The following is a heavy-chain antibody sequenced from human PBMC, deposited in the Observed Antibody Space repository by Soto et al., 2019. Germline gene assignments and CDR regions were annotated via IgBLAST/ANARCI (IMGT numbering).Heavy chain of an antibody. D-gene: IGHD5-12*01. Sequence: GGSLRLSCAASGFTFSSYEMNWVRQAPGKGLEWVSYISTSGSTIYYADSVKGRFTISRDNAKNPLYLQMYTLRAEDTAVYYCVRGETWLQLSYYFDYWGQGTLVTVSS. V-gene: IGHV3-48*03. CDR2: ISTSGSTI. CDR3: VRGETWLQLSYYFDY. CDR1: GFTFSSYE. J-gene: IGHJ4*02.